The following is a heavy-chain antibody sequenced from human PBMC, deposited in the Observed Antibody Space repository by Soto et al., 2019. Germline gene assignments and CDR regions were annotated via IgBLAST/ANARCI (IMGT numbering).Heavy chain of an antibody. Sequence: EXXSLTCPVSGDSISSSSNHWSWIPQPPGKGLEWIGNIYYSENTYYNPSLKSRVTISVDTSKNQFSLRLTSVTAADTAVYYCATSYGNAWYTYWGQGTQVTVSS. V-gene: IGHV4-39*01. CDR3: ATSYGNAWYTY. J-gene: IGHJ4*02. CDR2: IYYSENT. D-gene: IGHD6-13*01. CDR1: GDSISSSSNH.